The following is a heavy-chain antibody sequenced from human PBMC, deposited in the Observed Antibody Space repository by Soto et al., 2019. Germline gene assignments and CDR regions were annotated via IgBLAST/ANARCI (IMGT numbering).Heavy chain of an antibody. Sequence: GGSLRLSCAASGFTFSSYAMSWVRQAPGKGLEWVSAISGSGGSTYYADSVKGRFTISRDNSKNTLYLQMNSLRAEDTAVYYCAKDWSITISGVAPKPNYYMDVWGKGTTVPVSS. D-gene: IGHD3-3*01. CDR1: GFTFSSYA. CDR3: AKDWSITISGVAPKPNYYMDV. CDR2: ISGSGGST. V-gene: IGHV3-23*01. J-gene: IGHJ6*03.